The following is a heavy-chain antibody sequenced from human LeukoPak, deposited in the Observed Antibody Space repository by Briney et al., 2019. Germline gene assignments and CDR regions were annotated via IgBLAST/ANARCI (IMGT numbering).Heavy chain of an antibody. CDR2: INHSGST. CDR1: GGSFSSGSYY. J-gene: IGHJ4*02. V-gene: IGHV4-39*07. D-gene: IGHD2-15*01. Sequence: PSETLSLTCTVSGGSFSSGSYYWSWIRQPPGKGLEWIGEINHSGSTNYNPSLKSRVTISVDTSKNQFSLKLSSVTAADTAVYYCARVGSDYWGQGTLVTVSS. CDR3: ARVGSDY.